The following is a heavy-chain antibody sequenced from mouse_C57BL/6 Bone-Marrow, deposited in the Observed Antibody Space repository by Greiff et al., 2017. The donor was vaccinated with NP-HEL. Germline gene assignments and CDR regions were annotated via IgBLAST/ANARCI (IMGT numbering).Heavy chain of an antibody. CDR1: GFSLTSYG. D-gene: IGHD1-1*01. Sequence: QVQLQQSGPGLVQPSQSLSITCTVSGFSLTSYGVHWVRQSPGKGLEWLGVIWSGGSTDYNAAFISRLSISKDNSKSQVFFKIDRLQADDTTIYYSARTYDGSSYDCYAMDYWGQGTSVTVSS. CDR2: IWSGGST. V-gene: IGHV2-2*01. CDR3: ARTYDGSSYDCYAMDY. J-gene: IGHJ4*01.